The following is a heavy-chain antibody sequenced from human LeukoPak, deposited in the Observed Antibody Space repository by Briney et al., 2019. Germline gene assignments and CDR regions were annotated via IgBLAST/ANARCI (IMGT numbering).Heavy chain of an antibody. CDR3: AKDLSPIVDSSAFDY. CDR1: GFTFDDYA. Sequence: GGSLRLSCAASGFTFDDYAMHWVRQAPGKGLEWVSLISWDGGSTYYADSVKGRFTISRDNSKNSLYLQMNSLRAEDTALYYCAKDLSPIVDSSAFDYWGQGTLVTVSS. CDR2: ISWDGGST. D-gene: IGHD3-22*01. J-gene: IGHJ4*02. V-gene: IGHV3-43D*03.